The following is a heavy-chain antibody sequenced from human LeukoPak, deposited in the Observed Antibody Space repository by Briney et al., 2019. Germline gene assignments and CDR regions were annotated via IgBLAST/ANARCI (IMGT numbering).Heavy chain of an antibody. Sequence: GASVKVSCKVSGYSLSELSMHWVRQAPGKGLEWMGGFDHENGEAVYAQKFQGRVTMTEDTSTDTSYMELNSLKSEDTAVYYCAAGGVYDLLDNWGQGTLVTVSS. J-gene: IGHJ4*02. CDR1: GYSLSELS. CDR2: FDHENGEA. V-gene: IGHV1-24*01. D-gene: IGHD2-8*01. CDR3: AAGGVYDLLDN.